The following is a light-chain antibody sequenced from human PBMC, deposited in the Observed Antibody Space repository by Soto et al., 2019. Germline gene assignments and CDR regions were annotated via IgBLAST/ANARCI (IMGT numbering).Light chain of an antibody. CDR2: GAS. CDR3: HHYDHFPPLT. V-gene: IGKV1-33*01. Sequence: DIQMTQSPSSLSASVGDRVTITCQASQDIRQYLSWYQQKPGRAPKLLIYGASTLETGVRSRFSGSGYGTDFTFTISRLPLEDIATYYCHHYDHFPPLTFGPGTKVAIK. J-gene: IGKJ3*01. CDR1: QDIRQY.